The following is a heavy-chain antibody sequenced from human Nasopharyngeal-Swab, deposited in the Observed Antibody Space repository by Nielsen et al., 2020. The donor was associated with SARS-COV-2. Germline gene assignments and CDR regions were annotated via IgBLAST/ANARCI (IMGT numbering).Heavy chain of an antibody. D-gene: IGHD5-12*01. V-gene: IGHV4-34*01. Sequence: RQAPGKGLEWIGEINHSGGTNYNPSLKSRVTISVDTSKNQFSLKLSSVTAADTAVYYCAREGDIVATTYFDYWGQGTLVTVSS. J-gene: IGHJ4*02. CDR2: INHSGGT. CDR3: AREGDIVATTYFDY.